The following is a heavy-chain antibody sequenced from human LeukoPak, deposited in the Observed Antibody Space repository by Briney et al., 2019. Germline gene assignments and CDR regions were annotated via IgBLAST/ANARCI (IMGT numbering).Heavy chain of an antibody. V-gene: IGHV3-7*01. CDR2: IKQGGSEK. D-gene: IGHD3-16*02. J-gene: IGHJ4*02. Sequence: GGSLRLSCAASGFTFSSYWMSWVRQAPGKGLEWVANIKQGGSEKYYVDSVKGRFTISRDNAKNSLYLQMNSLRAEDTAVYYCARGMITFGGVIAFIDYWGQGTLVTVSS. CDR1: GFTFSSYW. CDR3: ARGMITFGGVIAFIDY.